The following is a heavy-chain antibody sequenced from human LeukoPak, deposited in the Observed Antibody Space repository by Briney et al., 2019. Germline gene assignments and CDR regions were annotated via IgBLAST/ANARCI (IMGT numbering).Heavy chain of an antibody. J-gene: IGHJ6*02. CDR2: ISYDGSNK. Sequence: PGGSLRLSCAASGFTFSIYGMHWVRQAPGKGLEWVAVISYDGSNKYYADSVKGRFTISRDNSKNTLYLQMNSLRAEDTAVCYCAKDLHHYYDSSGYLVSGMDVWGQGTTVTVSS. D-gene: IGHD3-22*01. CDR3: AKDLHHYYDSSGYLVSGMDV. CDR1: GFTFSIYG. V-gene: IGHV3-30*18.